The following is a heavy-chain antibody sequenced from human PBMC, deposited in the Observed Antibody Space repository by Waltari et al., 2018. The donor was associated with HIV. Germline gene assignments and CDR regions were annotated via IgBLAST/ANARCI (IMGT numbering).Heavy chain of an antibody. J-gene: IGHJ4*02. CDR1: GYSLTNGYY. Sequence: QVQLQESGPGPVKPSETLSLTCGVSGYSLTNGYYLGWIRQPPGKGLEWIGSTYYVGPTYYTPSLNRRVTISVDTSKNQFSLKVTSVTAADTAVYYCARKIPEGHAFDSWGQGTLVTVSS. CDR3: ARKIPEGHAFDS. D-gene: IGHD2-2*01. V-gene: IGHV4-38-2*01. CDR2: TYYVGPT.